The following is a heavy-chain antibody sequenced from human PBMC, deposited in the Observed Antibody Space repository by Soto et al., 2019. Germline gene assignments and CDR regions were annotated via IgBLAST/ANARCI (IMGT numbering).Heavy chain of an antibody. CDR3: AKVSSGWYSNFDY. Sequence: EVQLLESGGGLVQPGGSLRLSCAASGFTFSSYAMSWVRQAPGKGLEWVSAISGSGGSTYYADSVKGRFTISRDNAKNTLYLQMNSLRAEDTAVYYCAKVSSGWYSNFDYWGQGTLVTVSS. CDR1: GFTFSSYA. CDR2: ISGSGGST. V-gene: IGHV3-23*01. D-gene: IGHD6-19*01. J-gene: IGHJ4*02.